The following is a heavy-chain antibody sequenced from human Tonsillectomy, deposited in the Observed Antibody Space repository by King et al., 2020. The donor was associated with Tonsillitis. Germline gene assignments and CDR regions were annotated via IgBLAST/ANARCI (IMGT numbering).Heavy chain of an antibody. D-gene: IGHD2-2*01. J-gene: IGHJ4*02. CDR2: IYPGYSDT. Sequence: QLVQSGAEVKKPGESLKISWKGSGYSFTSYWIGWGRQMPGKGLEWVGIIYPGYSDTSYSPSFQGQVTISADKSISTAYLQWSSLKASDTAMYYCARHLRYGSTSCYYYWGQGTLVTVSS. CDR1: GYSFTSYW. CDR3: ARHLRYGSTSCYYY. V-gene: IGHV5-51*01.